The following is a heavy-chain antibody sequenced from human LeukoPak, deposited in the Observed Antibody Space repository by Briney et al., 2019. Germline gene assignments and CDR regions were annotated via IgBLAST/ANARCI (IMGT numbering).Heavy chain of an antibody. D-gene: IGHD3-22*01. V-gene: IGHV4-59*01. Sequence: SETLSLTCTVTGVSISGYYWSWIRQPPGRGLEWIGYASFSGITNLNPSLKSRVTMSRDTSKNQFSLRLLSVTAADTAVYFCASYSYDTSGYYYAFGYWGQGLLVTVSS. J-gene: IGHJ4*02. CDR2: ASFSGIT. CDR3: ASYSYDTSGYYYAFGY. CDR1: GVSISGYY.